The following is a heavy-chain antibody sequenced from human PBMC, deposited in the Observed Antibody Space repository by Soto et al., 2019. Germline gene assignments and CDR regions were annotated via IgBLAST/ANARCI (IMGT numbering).Heavy chain of an antibody. J-gene: IGHJ4*02. V-gene: IGHV4-39*01. CDR2: VYYSGTT. D-gene: IGHD5-12*01. CDR3: ARHDLYSGDGPRGPFDY. CDR1: GGSICSSGYH. Sequence: SETLSVTCTVSGGSICSSGYHWVWIRQAPGKGLEWIVSVYYSGTTYYNPSLKSRVTISVDTSKNQFSLKLSSVTAADTAVYYCARHDLYSGDGPRGPFDYWGQGALVTVSS.